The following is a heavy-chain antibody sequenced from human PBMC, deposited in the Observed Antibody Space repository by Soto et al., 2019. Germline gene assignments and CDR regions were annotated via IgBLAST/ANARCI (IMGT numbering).Heavy chain of an antibody. Sequence: EVPLLESGGGLVQPGGSLRLSCAASGFTFSSYAMSWVRQAPGKGLEWVSAISGSGGSTYYADSVKGRFTISRDNSKNTLYLQMNSLRAEDTAVYYCAKGKVAGDRLDYWGQGTLVTVSS. D-gene: IGHD3-16*01. V-gene: IGHV3-23*01. CDR2: ISGSGGST. CDR3: AKGKVAGDRLDY. CDR1: GFTFSSYA. J-gene: IGHJ4*02.